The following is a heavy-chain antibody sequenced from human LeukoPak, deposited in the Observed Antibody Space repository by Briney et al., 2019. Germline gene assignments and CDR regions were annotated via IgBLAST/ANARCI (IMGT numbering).Heavy chain of an antibody. Sequence: ASVKVSCKASGYTLTSHGISWVRQAPGQGLEWMGWISSYDGNTNYAQKLQGRMTMTTDTSTSTAYMELRSLRSDDTAVYYCARDQSPRGIDYWGQGTLVTVSS. D-gene: IGHD3-10*01. CDR1: GYTLTSHG. CDR2: ISSYDGNT. J-gene: IGHJ4*02. V-gene: IGHV1-18*01. CDR3: ARDQSPRGIDY.